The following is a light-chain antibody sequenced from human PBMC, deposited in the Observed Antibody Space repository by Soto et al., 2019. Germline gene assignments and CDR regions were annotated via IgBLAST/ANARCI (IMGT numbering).Light chain of an antibody. J-gene: IGKJ4*01. CDR1: QDINIY. CDR2: DAS. V-gene: IGKV1-33*01. Sequence: DLQMTQSPSSLSAFVGDRVTITCQASQDINIYLNWYQQKPGKAPKLLIYDASNLATGVPSKFSGGGSETDFTFTISSLQPEDIATYYCQQYGNLPLSFGGGTKVEIK. CDR3: QQYGNLPLS.